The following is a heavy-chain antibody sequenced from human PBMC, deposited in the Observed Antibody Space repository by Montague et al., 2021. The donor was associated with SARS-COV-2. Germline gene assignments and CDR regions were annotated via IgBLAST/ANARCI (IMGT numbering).Heavy chain of an antibody. CDR1: GGSIGNYY. J-gene: IGHJ3*01. CDR2: IYNSGST. CDR3: ALSLRYFDLADAVDV. Sequence: SETLSLTCTASGGSIGNYYWSWIRQPPGKGLEWIGYIYNSGSTNYNPSLKSRVTMSGDTSNNQFSLKLSSVTAADTAVYYCALSLRYFDLADAVDVWGQGTMVIVSS. V-gene: IGHV4-59*13. D-gene: IGHD3-9*01.